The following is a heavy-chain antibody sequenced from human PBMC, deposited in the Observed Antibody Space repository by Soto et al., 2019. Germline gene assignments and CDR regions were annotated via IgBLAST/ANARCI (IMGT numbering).Heavy chain of an antibody. CDR3: ARLGGYCTNGVCHDYYYYMDV. J-gene: IGHJ6*03. Sequence: PSETLSLTCTVSGGSISSYYWSWIRQPPGKGLEWIGYIYYSGSTNYNPSLKSRVTISVDTSKNQFSLKLSSVTAADTAVYSCARLGGYCTNGVCHDYYYYMDVWGKGTKVTVSS. V-gene: IGHV4-59*08. CDR2: IYYSGST. CDR1: GGSISSYY. D-gene: IGHD2-8*01.